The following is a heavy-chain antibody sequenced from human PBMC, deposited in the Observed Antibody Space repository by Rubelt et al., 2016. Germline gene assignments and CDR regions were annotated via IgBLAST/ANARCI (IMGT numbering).Heavy chain of an antibody. CDR2: INNDGTTT. J-gene: IGHJ6*02. D-gene: IGHD3-3*01. Sequence: HWVRQAPGKGLEWVSCINNDGTTTSYAASVKGRFTISRDNAKNTLYLQMNSLRAEDTAVYYCAPLFGVPDYGMDVWGQGTTVTVSS. CDR3: APLFGVPDYGMDV. V-gene: IGHV3-74*01.